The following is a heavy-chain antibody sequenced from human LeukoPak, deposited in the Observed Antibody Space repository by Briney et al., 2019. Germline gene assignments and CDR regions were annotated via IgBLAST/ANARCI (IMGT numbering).Heavy chain of an antibody. Sequence: PSETLSLTCTVSGGSITSYYWHWIRQPPGKGLEWIGYIYYSGSTNYNPSLKSRVTISVDTSRKQFSLKLHSVSAADTAVYYCARDRGRATWFDPWGQGTVVIVSS. CDR1: GGSITSYY. D-gene: IGHD3-10*01. CDR2: IYYSGST. V-gene: IGHV4-59*01. J-gene: IGHJ5*02. CDR3: ARDRGRATWFDP.